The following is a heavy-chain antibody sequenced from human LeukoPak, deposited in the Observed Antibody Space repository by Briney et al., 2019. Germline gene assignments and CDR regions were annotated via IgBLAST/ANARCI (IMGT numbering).Heavy chain of an antibody. J-gene: IGHJ4*02. D-gene: IGHD3-9*01. Sequence: PGGSLRLSCAASGFTFNDFGMHWVRQAPGKGLEWVAVLWYDGNTQYYADSVKGRFTISRDNSKNTLYLQMNSLRAEDTAVYYCARDYDILTGYGYFDYWGQGTLVTVSS. CDR2: LWYDGNTQ. CDR1: GFTFNDFG. CDR3: ARDYDILTGYGYFDY. V-gene: IGHV3-33*01.